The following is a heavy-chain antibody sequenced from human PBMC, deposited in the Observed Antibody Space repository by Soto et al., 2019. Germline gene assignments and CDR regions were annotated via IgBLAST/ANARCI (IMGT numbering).Heavy chain of an antibody. CDR1: RFTFSSYG. V-gene: IGHV3-33*01. Sequence: GGCPRLSCAASRFTFSSYGMHWVRQAPGKGLEWVAVIWYDGSNKYYADSVKGRFTISRDNSKNTLYLQMNSLRAEDTAVYYCASGMTTVPYYFDYWGQGTLVTVS. CDR3: ASGMTTVPYYFDY. J-gene: IGHJ4*02. CDR2: IWYDGSNK. D-gene: IGHD4-17*01.